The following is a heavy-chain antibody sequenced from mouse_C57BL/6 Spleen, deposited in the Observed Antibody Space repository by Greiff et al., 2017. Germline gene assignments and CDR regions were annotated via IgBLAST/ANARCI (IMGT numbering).Heavy chain of an antibody. CDR2: IRNKANGYTP. Sequence: EVKLMESGGGLVQPGGSLSLSCAASGFTFTDYYMSWVRQPPGKALEWLGFIRNKANGYTPAYSAYVKGRFTSSRDTSQSVLYLQLHARRAEDSATYYCARYGRAMDYCGQGTSVTVSS. CDR3: ARYGRAMDY. D-gene: IGHD1-1*01. V-gene: IGHV7-3*01. CDR1: GFTFTDYY. J-gene: IGHJ4*01.